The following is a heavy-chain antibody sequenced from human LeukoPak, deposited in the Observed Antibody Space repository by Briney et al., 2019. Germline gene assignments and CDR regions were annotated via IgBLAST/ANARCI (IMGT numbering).Heavy chain of an antibody. CDR3: ARLDYYDSSGYYRNYYYYGMDV. J-gene: IGHJ6*02. V-gene: IGHV1-69*13. Sequence: SVKVSCKASGGTFSSYAISWVRQAPGQGLEWMGGIIPIFGTANYAQKFQGRVTITADESTSTAYMELSSLRSEDTAMYYCARLDYYDSSGYYRNYYYYGMDVRGQGTTVTVSS. D-gene: IGHD3-22*01. CDR2: IIPIFGTA. CDR1: GGTFSSYA.